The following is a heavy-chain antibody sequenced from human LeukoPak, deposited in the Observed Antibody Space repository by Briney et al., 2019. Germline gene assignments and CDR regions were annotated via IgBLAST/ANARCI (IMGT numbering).Heavy chain of an antibody. Sequence: GGSLRLSCAASGFTFSTYAMHWVRQAPGKGLEWVAIMSFDGTDKYYADSVKGRFTISRDNSKNTLSLQLNSLRGDDTAVYFCAREVSGAFDTWGQGTMVTVSS. CDR1: GFTFSTYA. CDR2: MSFDGTDK. V-gene: IGHV3-30*01. J-gene: IGHJ3*02. CDR3: AREVSGAFDT.